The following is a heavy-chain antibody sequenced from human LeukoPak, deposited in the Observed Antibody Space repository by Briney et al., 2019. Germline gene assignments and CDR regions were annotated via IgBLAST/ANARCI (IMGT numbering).Heavy chain of an antibody. D-gene: IGHD3-10*01. J-gene: IGHJ4*02. CDR1: GGSISSYY. Sequence: SETLSLTCTVSGGSISSYYWSWIRQPPGKGLEWIGYIYYSGSTNYNPSLKNRVTISVDTSKNQFSLKLSSVTAADTAVYYCARDEGSHSYWGQGTLVTVSS. CDR3: ARDEGSHSY. CDR2: IYYSGST. V-gene: IGHV4-59*12.